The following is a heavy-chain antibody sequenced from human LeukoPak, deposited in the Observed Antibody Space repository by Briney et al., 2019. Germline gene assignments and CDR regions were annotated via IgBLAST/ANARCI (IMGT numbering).Heavy chain of an antibody. V-gene: IGHV3-48*02. CDR3: ARDQFYAFDI. CDR1: GFTFSSYS. CDR2: ISGSRTTI. Sequence: GGSLRLSCAASGFTFSSYSMIWVRQPPGKGLEWVSYISGSRTTIHYADSVKGRFTISRDNAKNSLYLHMNSLRDEDTAVYYCARDQFYAFDIWGQGTMVTVSS. J-gene: IGHJ3*02.